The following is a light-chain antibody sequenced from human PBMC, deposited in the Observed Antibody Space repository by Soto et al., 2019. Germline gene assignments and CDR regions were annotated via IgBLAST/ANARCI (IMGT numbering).Light chain of an antibody. CDR2: WAS. J-gene: IGKJ1*01. CDR1: QSVLYSSNNKNY. V-gene: IGKV4-1*01. Sequence: DIVMTQSPGSLGVSLGEMATINCKSSQSVLYSSNNKNYLAWYQQRPGQPPKLVIYWASTRESGVPDRFSDGGSGTEFTITISSLQAEDVAVYCCQQSYGSPWTFGQGTKVEIK. CDR3: QQSYGSPWT.